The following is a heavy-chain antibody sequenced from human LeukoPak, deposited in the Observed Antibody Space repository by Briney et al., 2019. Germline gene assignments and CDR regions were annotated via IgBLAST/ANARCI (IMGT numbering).Heavy chain of an antibody. CDR3: ARAPSEIGGYYPEYFRH. CDR1: GFTLSSYW. J-gene: IGHJ1*01. V-gene: IGHV3-74*01. D-gene: IGHD3-22*01. Sequence: PGGSLRLSCAASGFTLSSYWMHWLRQAPGKGLVWVSRIKSDGRTNYADSVKGRFTISRDNAKNTVSLQMNSLRAEDTGVYYCARAPSEIGGYYPEYFRHWGQGTLVIVSS. CDR2: IKSDGRT.